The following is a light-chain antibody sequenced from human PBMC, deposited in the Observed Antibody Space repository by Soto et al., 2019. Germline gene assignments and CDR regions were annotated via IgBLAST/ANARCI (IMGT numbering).Light chain of an antibody. CDR2: DAS. CDR3: QQYNSYSTWT. V-gene: IGKV1-5*01. J-gene: IGKJ1*01. Sequence: DIQMTQSPSTLSASVGDRVTITCRASQSISSWLAWYQQKPGKAPKLLIYDASSLESGVPSMFSGSGSGTEFTLTISSLQPDDFATYYCQQYNSYSTWTFGQGTKVEIK. CDR1: QSISSW.